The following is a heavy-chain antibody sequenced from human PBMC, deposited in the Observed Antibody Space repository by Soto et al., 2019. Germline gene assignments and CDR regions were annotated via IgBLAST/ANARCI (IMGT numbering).Heavy chain of an antibody. J-gene: IGHJ5*02. CDR3: ARDHYYGDYGWRWFDP. Sequence: ASVKVSCKASGYTFTSYGISWVRQAPGQGLEWMGWISAYNGNTNYAQKLQGRVTMTTDTSTSTAYMELRSLRSDDTAVYYCARDHYYGDYGWRWFDPWGQGTLVTVSS. CDR1: GYTFTSYG. CDR2: ISAYNGNT. D-gene: IGHD4-17*01. V-gene: IGHV1-18*01.